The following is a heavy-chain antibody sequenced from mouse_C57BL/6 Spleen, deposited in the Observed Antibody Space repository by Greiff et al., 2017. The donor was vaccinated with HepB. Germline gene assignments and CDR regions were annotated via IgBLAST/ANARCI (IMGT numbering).Heavy chain of an antibody. CDR3: AREGAYYGNPSWFAY. CDR1: GFTFSSYA. D-gene: IGHD2-10*01. J-gene: IGHJ3*01. CDR2: ISDGGSYT. V-gene: IGHV5-4*01. Sequence: EVMLVESGGGLVKPGGSLKLSCAASGFTFSSYAMSWVRQTPEKRLEWVATISDGGSYTYYPDNVKGRFTISRDNAKNNLYLQMSHLKSEDTAMYYCAREGAYYGNPSWFAYWGQGTLVTVSA.